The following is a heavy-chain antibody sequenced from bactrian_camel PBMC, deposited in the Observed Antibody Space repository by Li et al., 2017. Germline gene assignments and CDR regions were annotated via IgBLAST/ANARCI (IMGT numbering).Heavy chain of an antibody. J-gene: IGHJ4*01. CDR1: GHTYP. CDR3: VKGWTGGVSSA. CDR2: IRTDSST. D-gene: IGHD7*01. V-gene: IGHV3S55*01. Sequence: HVQLVESGGGSVQAGGSLRLSCVASGHTYPMGWFRQAPGKEREGVASIRTDSSTQYADSVKGRFTISKDNAKNTLYLQLNSLKTEDTAMYYCVKGWTGGVSSARGQGTQVTVS.